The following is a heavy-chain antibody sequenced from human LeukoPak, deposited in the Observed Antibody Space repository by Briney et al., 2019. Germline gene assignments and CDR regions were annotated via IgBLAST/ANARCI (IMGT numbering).Heavy chain of an antibody. J-gene: IGHJ6*02. D-gene: IGHD3-10*01. CDR3: ASLWFGELQYYYYGMDV. CDR2: FDPEDGET. Sequence: ASVKVSCKVSGYTLTELSMHWVRQAPGKGLEWMGGFDPEDGETIYAQKFQGRVTMTEDTSTDTAYMELSSLRSEDTAVYYCASLWFGELQYYYYGMDVWGQGTTVTVSS. CDR1: GYTLTELS. V-gene: IGHV1-24*01.